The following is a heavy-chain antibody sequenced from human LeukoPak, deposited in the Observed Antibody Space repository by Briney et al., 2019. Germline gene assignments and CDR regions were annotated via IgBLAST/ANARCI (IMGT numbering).Heavy chain of an antibody. J-gene: IGHJ4*02. CDR1: GYTLTELS. CDR2: SDPEDGET. Sequence: ASVKVSCKVSGYTLTELSMHWVRQAPGKGLEWMGGSDPEDGETIYAQKFQGRVTMTGDTSTDTAYMELSSLRSEDTAVYYCATDRIAAAGLFDYWGQGTLVTVSS. CDR3: ATDRIAAAGLFDY. D-gene: IGHD6-13*01. V-gene: IGHV1-24*01.